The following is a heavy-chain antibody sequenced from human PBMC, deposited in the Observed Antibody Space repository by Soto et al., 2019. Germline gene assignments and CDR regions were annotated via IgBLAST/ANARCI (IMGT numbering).Heavy chain of an antibody. CDR1: GFTFSSCS. J-gene: IGHJ3*02. CDR2: ISSSSSYI. D-gene: IGHD3-9*01. V-gene: IGHV3-21*01. Sequence: GGSLRLSCAASGFTFSSCSMNWVRQAPGKGLEWVSSISSSSSYIYYADSVKGRFTISRDNAKNSLYLQMNSLRAEDTAVYYCAKTYYDILTGPDDAFDIWGQGTMVTVSS. CDR3: AKTYYDILTGPDDAFDI.